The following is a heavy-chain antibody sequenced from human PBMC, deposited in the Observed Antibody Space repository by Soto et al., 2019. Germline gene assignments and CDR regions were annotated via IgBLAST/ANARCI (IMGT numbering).Heavy chain of an antibody. V-gene: IGHV3-21*01. CDR2: ISTSSAYI. CDR3: ARDGRAYCGGDCYSDY. Sequence: PVGSLRLSCAASGFTFSNYNMNWVRQTPGKGLVWVSSISTSSAYIYYADSVKGRFTISRDNAKNSLYLQLNSLRAEDTAVYYCARDGRAYCGGDCYSDYWGRGTLVTVSS. J-gene: IGHJ4*02. D-gene: IGHD2-21*02. CDR1: GFTFSNYN.